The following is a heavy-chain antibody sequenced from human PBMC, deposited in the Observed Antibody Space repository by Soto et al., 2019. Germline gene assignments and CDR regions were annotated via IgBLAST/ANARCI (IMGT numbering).Heavy chain of an antibody. CDR3: AKEVSSSSAYYYYYDRMDV. CDR2: ISWNSGSI. D-gene: IGHD6-13*01. J-gene: IGHJ6*02. Sequence: GGSLRLSCAASGFTFDDYAMHWVRQAPGKGLEWVSGISWNSGSIGYADSVKGRFTISRDNAKNSLYLQMNSLRAEDTALYYCAKEVSSSSAYYYYYDRMDVWGQGTTVIVSS. V-gene: IGHV3-9*01. CDR1: GFTFDDYA.